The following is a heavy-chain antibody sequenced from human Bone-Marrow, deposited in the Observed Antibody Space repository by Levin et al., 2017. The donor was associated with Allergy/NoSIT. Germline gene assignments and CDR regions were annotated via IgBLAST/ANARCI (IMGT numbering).Heavy chain of an antibody. CDR1: GFTFSSNPFG. J-gene: IGHJ4*02. D-gene: IGHD3-22*01. Sequence: SCAASGFTFSSNPFGMHWVRQAPGKGLEWLGVVTYDGTEIHYADPVRGRFTVSRVDAENTFYLQMNSLSADDTAVYYCAREQGSGYYRTADVGGQGTVVNVSS. CDR3: AREQGSGYYRTADV. V-gene: IGHV3-30*03. CDR2: VTYDGTEI.